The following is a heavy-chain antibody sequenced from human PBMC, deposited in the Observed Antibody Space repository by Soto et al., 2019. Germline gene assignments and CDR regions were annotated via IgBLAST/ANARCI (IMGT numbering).Heavy chain of an antibody. V-gene: IGHV4-59*01. D-gene: IGHD6-19*01. CDR1: GGSISSYY. CDR3: ARQQWLVLNAFDI. J-gene: IGHJ3*02. Sequence: QVQLQESGPGLVKPSETLSLTCTVSGGSISSYYWSWIRQPPGKGLEWIGYIYYSGSTNYNPSLKGRVTISVDTSKNPCSLKLSSVTAADTAVYYCARQQWLVLNAFDIWGQGTMVTVSS. CDR2: IYYSGST.